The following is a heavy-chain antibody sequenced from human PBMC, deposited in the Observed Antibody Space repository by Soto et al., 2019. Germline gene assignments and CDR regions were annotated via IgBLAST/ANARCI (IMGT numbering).Heavy chain of an antibody. V-gene: IGHV4-30-4*01. D-gene: IGHD3-16*01. J-gene: IGHJ4*02. Sequence: QVQLQESGPGLVKPSQTLSLTCSVSGGSMSSYKFYWTWIRQPPGKGLEWIGYIPYGGNPFYNPSLKSRATLSVDTSKNQFSLKLTSVTAADTAVYFCARWGEERQLWGQGTLVSVSS. CDR3: ARWGEERQL. CDR1: GGSMSSYKFY. CDR2: IPYGGNP.